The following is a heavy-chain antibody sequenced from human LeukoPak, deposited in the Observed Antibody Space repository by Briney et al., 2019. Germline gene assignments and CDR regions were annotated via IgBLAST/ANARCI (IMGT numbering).Heavy chain of an antibody. D-gene: IGHD3-16*01. J-gene: IGHJ3*02. CDR1: GGSIGSYY. CDR3: ASPARGEDAFDI. CDR2: IYTSGST. Sequence: SETLSLTCTVSGGSIGSYYWSWIRQPAGKGLEWIGRIYTSGSTNYNPSLKSRVTMSVDTSKNQFSLKLSSVTAADTAVYYCASPARGEDAFDIWGQGTMVTVSS. V-gene: IGHV4-4*07.